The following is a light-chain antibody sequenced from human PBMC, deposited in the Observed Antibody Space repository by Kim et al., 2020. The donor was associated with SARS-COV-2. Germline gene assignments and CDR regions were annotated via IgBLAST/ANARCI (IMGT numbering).Light chain of an antibody. J-gene: IGKJ4*01. V-gene: IGKV4-1*01. CDR3: QQYYSSLVT. CDR1: QSVLYISNNKNY. CDR2: WAS. Sequence: DIVMTQSPDSLAVSLGERATINCKSSQSVLYISNNKNYLAWYQQKPGQPPQLLISWASTRESGVPDRFSGRGSETDFTLTINSLQAEDVAVYYCQQYYSSLVTFGGGTKVDIK.